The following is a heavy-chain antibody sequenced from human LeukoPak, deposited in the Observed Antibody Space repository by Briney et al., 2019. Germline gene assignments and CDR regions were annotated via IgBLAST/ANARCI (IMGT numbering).Heavy chain of an antibody. CDR3: ARFTPQGYGWGGYNRFDP. CDR1: GGSISSYY. CDR2: IYYSGST. V-gene: IGHV4-59*01. J-gene: IGHJ5*02. D-gene: IGHD3-16*01. Sequence: SETLSLTCTVSGGSISSYYWNWIRQPPGKGLEWTGYIYYSGSTNYNPSLKSRVTISVDTSKNQFSLNLTSVTAADTAVYYCARFTPQGYGWGGYNRFDPWGQGTLVTVSS.